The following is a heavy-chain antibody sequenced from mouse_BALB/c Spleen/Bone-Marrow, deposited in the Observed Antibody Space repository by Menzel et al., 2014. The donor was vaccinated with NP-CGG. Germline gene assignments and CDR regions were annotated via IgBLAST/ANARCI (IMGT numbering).Heavy chain of an antibody. D-gene: IGHD4-1*02. CDR2: IYPGDGDT. J-gene: IGHJ2*01. V-gene: IGHV1-82*01. Sequence: VKLVESGPELVKPGASVKISRKASGYAFSSSWMNWVKQRPGQGLEWIGRIYPGDGDTNYNGKFKGKATLTADKSSSTAYMQLSSLTSVDSAVYFCARFSTVYYFDYWGQGTTLTVSS. CDR1: GYAFSSSW. CDR3: ARFSTVYYFDY.